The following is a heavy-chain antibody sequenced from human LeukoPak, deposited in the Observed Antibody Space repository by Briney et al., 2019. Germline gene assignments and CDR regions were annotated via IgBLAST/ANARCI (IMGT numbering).Heavy chain of an antibody. CDR3: ARGLLYEAFDI. J-gene: IGHJ3*02. Sequence: PGGSLRLSCAASGFTFSSYGMHWVRQAPGKGLEWVAVISYDGSNKYYADSVKGRFTISRDNSKNTLYLQMNSLRAEDTAVYYCARGLLYEAFDIWGQGTMVTVSS. D-gene: IGHD3-10*01. CDR2: ISYDGSNK. CDR1: GFTFSSYG. V-gene: IGHV3-30*03.